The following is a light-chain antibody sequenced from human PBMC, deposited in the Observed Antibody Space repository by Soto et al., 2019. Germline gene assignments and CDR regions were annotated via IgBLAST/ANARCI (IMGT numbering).Light chain of an antibody. V-gene: IGKV1-6*01. CDR2: SAS. CDR3: LHDYGYPRT. CDR1: QAIGDD. Sequence: AIQITQSPSSLSASVGDRVIITCRASQAIGDDLGWYQQKPGKAPKLLIYSASPLPSGVPSVVSGGGACADFTLTIRSLQPEDSETYYCLHDYGYPRTFGQGTKVDIK. J-gene: IGKJ1*01.